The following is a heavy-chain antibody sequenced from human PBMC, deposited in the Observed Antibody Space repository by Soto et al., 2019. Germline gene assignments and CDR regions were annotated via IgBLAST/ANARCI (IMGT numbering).Heavy chain of an antibody. CDR1: GGSFSGYY. CDR2: ISYTGST. J-gene: IGHJ6*03. D-gene: IGHD1-1*01. V-gene: IGHV4-59*01. Sequence: SETLSLTCAVYGGSFSGYYWSWIRQPPGKGLEWVGYISYTGSTNYNPSLKSRATISADTSKNLFSLRLSSVTAADTAIYYCARDPDWKNKYYMDVWGKGTTVTVSS. CDR3: ARDPDWKNKYYMDV.